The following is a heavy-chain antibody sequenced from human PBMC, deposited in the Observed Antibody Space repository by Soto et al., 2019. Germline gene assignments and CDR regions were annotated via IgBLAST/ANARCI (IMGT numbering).Heavy chain of an antibody. CDR2: INHSGST. CDR1: GGSFSGYY. D-gene: IGHD3-3*01. Sequence: SETLSLTCAVYGGSFSGYYWSWIRQPPGKGLEWIGEINHSGSTNYNPSLKSRVTISVDTSKNQFSLKLSSVTAADTAVYYCAATSHDFWSGYYLDAFDIWGQGTMVTVSS. J-gene: IGHJ3*02. V-gene: IGHV4-34*01. CDR3: AATSHDFWSGYYLDAFDI.